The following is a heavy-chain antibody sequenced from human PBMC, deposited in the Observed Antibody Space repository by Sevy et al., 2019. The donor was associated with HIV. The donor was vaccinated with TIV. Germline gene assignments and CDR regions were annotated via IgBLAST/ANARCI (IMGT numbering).Heavy chain of an antibody. CDR1: GGTFSSYA. CDR2: IIPIFGTA. Sequence: ASMKVSCKASGGTFSSYAISWVRQAPGQGLEWMGGIIPIFGTANYAQKFQGRVTITADESTSTAYMELSSLRSEDTAVYYCARGGGYCTGGVCYKNGIDYWGQGTLVTVSS. V-gene: IGHV1-69*13. CDR3: ARGGGYCTGGVCYKNGIDY. D-gene: IGHD2-8*02. J-gene: IGHJ4*02.